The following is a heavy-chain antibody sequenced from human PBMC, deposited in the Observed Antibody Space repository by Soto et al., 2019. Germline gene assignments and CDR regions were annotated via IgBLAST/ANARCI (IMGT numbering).Heavy chain of an antibody. CDR3: ARQIYDSDTGPNFQYYFDS. CDR1: GYSFAGYW. J-gene: IGHJ4*02. V-gene: IGHV5-10-1*01. CDR2: IDPSDSQT. Sequence: GESLKISCKGSGYSFAGYWITWVRQKPGKGLEWMGRIDPSDSQTYYSPSFRGHVTISVTKSITTVFLQWSSLRASDTAMYYCARQIYDSDTGPNFQYYFDSWGQGTPVTFSS. D-gene: IGHD3-22*01.